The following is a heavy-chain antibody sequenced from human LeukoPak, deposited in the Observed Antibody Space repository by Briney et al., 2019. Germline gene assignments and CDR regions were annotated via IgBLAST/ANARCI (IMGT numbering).Heavy chain of an antibody. Sequence: ASVKVSCKASGYTLTDYYMHWVRQAPGQGLEWMGRINPNSGGTNYAQKFQGRVTMTRDTSISTVYMELSRLRSDDAAVYYCARVGYYESSGYYEYWGQGTLVTVSS. D-gene: IGHD3-22*01. J-gene: IGHJ4*02. CDR3: ARVGYYESSGYYEY. V-gene: IGHV1-2*06. CDR2: INPNSGGT. CDR1: GYTLTDYY.